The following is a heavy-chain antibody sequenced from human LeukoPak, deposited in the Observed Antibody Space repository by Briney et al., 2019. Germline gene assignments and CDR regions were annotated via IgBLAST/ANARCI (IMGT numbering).Heavy chain of an antibody. V-gene: IGHV3-30-3*01. D-gene: IGHD6-19*01. Sequence: SGGSLRLSCAASGFTFSSYAMHWVRQAPGKGLEWVAVISYDGSNKYYADSVKGRFTISRDNSKNTLYLQMNSLRAEDTAVYYCARVEYSSGWYVYRVYYYGMDVWGQGTTVTVSS. J-gene: IGHJ6*02. CDR2: ISYDGSNK. CDR3: ARVEYSSGWYVYRVYYYGMDV. CDR1: GFTFSSYA.